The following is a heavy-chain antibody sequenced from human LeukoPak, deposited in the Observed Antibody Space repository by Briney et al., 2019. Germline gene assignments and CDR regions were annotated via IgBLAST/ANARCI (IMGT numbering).Heavy chain of an antibody. J-gene: IGHJ4*02. CDR3: AWGRQLNFFDL. V-gene: IGHV4-39*02. CDR1: VDSISTSRYY. Sequence: SETLSLTCTVAVDSISTSRYYWVWLHQPPGKGLPWMGSIFSTGSTYYNPSLKSRVTILIDTSKNHFSLRLNSVTAADTAVYYCAWGRQLNFFDLWGQGTLVTVSS. D-gene: IGHD2-2*01. CDR2: IFSTGST.